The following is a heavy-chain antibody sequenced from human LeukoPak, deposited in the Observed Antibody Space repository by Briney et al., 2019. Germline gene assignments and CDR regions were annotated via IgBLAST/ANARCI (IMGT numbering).Heavy chain of an antibody. J-gene: IGHJ5*02. D-gene: IGHD6-13*01. CDR3: ARDGYYNWFDP. Sequence: TSETLSLTCTVSGGSISGYYWSWIRQPPGKGLEWIGYIYYSGGTNYNPSLKSRVPISVDTSKNQSSLKLSSVTAADTAVYYCARDGYYNWFDPWGQGTLVTVSS. CDR1: GGSISGYY. CDR2: IYYSGGT. V-gene: IGHV4-59*01.